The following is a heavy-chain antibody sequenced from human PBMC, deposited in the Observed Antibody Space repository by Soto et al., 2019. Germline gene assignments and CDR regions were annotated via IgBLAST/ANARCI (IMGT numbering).Heavy chain of an antibody. Sequence: EVQLLESGGGLVQPGGSLRLSCAASGFTFSSYAMSWVRQAPGKGLEWVSAIRGSGGSTYYADSVKGRFTISRDNSKNTLYLQMNSLRAEDTAVYYCAKVGLRFLESGMDVWGQGTTVTVSS. J-gene: IGHJ6*02. V-gene: IGHV3-23*01. D-gene: IGHD3-3*01. CDR1: GFTFSSYA. CDR2: IRGSGGST. CDR3: AKVGLRFLESGMDV.